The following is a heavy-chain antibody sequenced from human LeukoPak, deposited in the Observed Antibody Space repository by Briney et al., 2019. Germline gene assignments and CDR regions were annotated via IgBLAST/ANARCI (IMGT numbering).Heavy chain of an antibody. CDR3: AREYGDDNWFDP. J-gene: IGHJ5*02. CDR1: GLTFSNAW. CDR2: IYYSGST. V-gene: IGHV4-30-4*08. D-gene: IGHD2-21*02. Sequence: LRLSCAASGLTFSNAWMNWVRQPPGKGLEWIGYIYYSGSTYYNPSLKSRVTISVDTSKNQFSLKLSSVTAADTAVYYCAREYGDDNWFDPWGQGTLVTVSS.